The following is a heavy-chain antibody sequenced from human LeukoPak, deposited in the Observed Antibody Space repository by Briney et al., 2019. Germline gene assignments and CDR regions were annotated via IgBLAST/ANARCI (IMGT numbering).Heavy chain of an antibody. V-gene: IGHV4-61*02. Sequence: PSETLSLTCTVSGVFISSGTYYWNWIRQPAGTGLEWIGRIYTSGSTNYNPSLKSRVTISVDTSKNQFSLKLSSVTAADTAVYYCARGRGSSISMVRGARAYNWFDPWGQGTLVTVSS. CDR3: ARGRGSSISMVRGARAYNWFDP. D-gene: IGHD3-10*01. CDR1: GVFISSGTYY. CDR2: IYTSGST. J-gene: IGHJ5*02.